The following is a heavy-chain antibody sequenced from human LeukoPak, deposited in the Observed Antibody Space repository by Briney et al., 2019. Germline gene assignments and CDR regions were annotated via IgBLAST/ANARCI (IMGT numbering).Heavy chain of an antibody. Sequence: SETLSLTCTVSGGSISSYYWSWIRQPPGKGLEWIGRIYTSGSTNYNPSLKSRVTMSVDTSKNQFSLKLSSVTAADTAVYYCARLDCGGDCSRFDYWGQGTLVTVSS. CDR3: ARLDCGGDCSRFDY. CDR2: IYTSGST. D-gene: IGHD2-21*01. J-gene: IGHJ4*02. CDR1: GGSISSYY. V-gene: IGHV4-4*07.